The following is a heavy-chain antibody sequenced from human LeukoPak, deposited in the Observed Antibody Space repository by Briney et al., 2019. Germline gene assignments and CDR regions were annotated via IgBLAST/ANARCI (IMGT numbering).Heavy chain of an antibody. CDR1: GFTFNNYA. Sequence: GGSLRLSCAASGFTFNNYAMNWVRQAPGKGLEWVSVIYSGGSTYYADSVKGRFTISRDNSKNTLYLQMNSLRAEDTAVYYCARDEVGAPLWGQGTLVTVSS. CDR2: IYSGGST. D-gene: IGHD1-26*01. CDR3: ARDEVGAPL. V-gene: IGHV3-53*01. J-gene: IGHJ4*02.